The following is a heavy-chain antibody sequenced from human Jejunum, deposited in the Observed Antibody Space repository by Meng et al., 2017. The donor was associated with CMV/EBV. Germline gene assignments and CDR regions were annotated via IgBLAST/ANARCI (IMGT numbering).Heavy chain of an antibody. Sequence: GFTFGNDGMDWVRQAPGKGLEWVAVIWHDGSQKYHADSVKGRFTISRDNSKNTLFLQMNSLTVEDTAVYFCARDMSAGKFYIDYWGQGILVTVSS. D-gene: IGHD3-16*01. J-gene: IGHJ4*02. V-gene: IGHV3-33*01. CDR3: ARDMSAGKFYIDY. CDR2: IWHDGSQK. CDR1: GFTFGNDG.